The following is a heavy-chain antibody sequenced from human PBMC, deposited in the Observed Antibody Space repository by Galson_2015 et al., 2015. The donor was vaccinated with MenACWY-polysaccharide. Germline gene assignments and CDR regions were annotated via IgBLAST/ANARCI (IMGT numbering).Heavy chain of an antibody. CDR1: GGSISSGSYY. D-gene: IGHD1-26*01. CDR2: IYTSGST. V-gene: IGHV4-61*02. Sequence: TLSLTCTVSGGSISSGSYYWSWIRQPAGKGLEWIGRIYTSGSTNYNPSLKSRVTISVDTSKNQFSLKLSSVTAADTAVYYCAREGGATTYISDYWGQGTLVTVSS. J-gene: IGHJ4*02. CDR3: AREGGATTYISDY.